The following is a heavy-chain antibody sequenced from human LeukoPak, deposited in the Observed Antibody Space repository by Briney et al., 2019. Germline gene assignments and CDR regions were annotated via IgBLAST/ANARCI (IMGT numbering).Heavy chain of an antibody. CDR2: IYYSGST. Sequence: PSETLSLTCAVYGGSFSGYYWSWIRQPPGKGLEWIGYIYYSGSTNYNPSLKSRVTISVDTSKNQFSLKLSSVTAADTAVYYCARALSLYSSGGYYFDYWGQGTLVTVSS. CDR3: ARALSLYSSGGYYFDY. J-gene: IGHJ4*02. CDR1: GGSFSGYY. D-gene: IGHD6-19*01. V-gene: IGHV4-59*12.